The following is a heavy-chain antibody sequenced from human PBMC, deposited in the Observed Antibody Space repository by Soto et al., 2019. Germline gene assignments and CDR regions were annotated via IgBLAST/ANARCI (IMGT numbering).Heavy chain of an antibody. CDR1: GFTFSSYA. Sequence: GWSLRLSCAASGFTFSSYAMSGVRQAPGKGLEWVSAISGSGGSTYYADSVKGRFTISRDNSKNTLYLQMNSLRAEDTAVYYCARLSGSYYPFDYWGQGTLVTVSS. D-gene: IGHD1-26*01. V-gene: IGHV3-23*01. CDR3: ARLSGSYYPFDY. CDR2: ISGSGGST. J-gene: IGHJ4*02.